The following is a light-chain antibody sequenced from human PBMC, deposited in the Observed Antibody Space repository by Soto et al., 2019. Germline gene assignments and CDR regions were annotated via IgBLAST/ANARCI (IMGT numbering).Light chain of an antibody. CDR3: QSYDAINQV. CDR1: SGSIASNY. V-gene: IGLV6-57*01. CDR2: EDN. J-gene: IGLJ3*02. Sequence: NFMLTQPHSVSESPGKTVIISCTRSSGSIASNYVQWYQQRPGSSPTTVIYEDNQRPSGVPDRFSGSIDSSSNSASLTISGLEIEDEADHYSQSYDAINQVFGGGTNVTVL.